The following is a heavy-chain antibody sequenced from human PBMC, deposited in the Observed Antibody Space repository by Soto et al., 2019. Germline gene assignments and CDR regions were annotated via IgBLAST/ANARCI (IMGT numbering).Heavy chain of an antibody. CDR1: GGSFSGYY. CDR3: AREWAYYDFWSGSWFDY. Sequence: SETLSLTCAVYGGSFSGYYWSWIRQPPGKGLEWIGEINHSGSTNYNPSLKSRVTISVDTSKDQFSLKLSSVTAADTAVYYCAREWAYYDFWSGSWFDYWGQGTLVTVSS. CDR2: INHSGST. V-gene: IGHV4-34*01. D-gene: IGHD3-3*01. J-gene: IGHJ4*02.